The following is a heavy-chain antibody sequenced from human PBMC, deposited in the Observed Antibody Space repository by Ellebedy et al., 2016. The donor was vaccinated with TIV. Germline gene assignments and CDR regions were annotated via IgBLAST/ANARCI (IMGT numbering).Heavy chain of an antibody. V-gene: IGHV3-11*06. CDR1: EFTFSDYH. J-gene: IGHJ6*02. Sequence: GESLKISCAASEFTFSDYHMSWIRQAPGKGLEWVSYISSSSSSTNYADSVKGRFTISRDDAKNSLYLQMNSLRAEDTAVYYCARGRVVRGVISYYYGMDVWGQGTTVTVSS. D-gene: IGHD3-10*01. CDR3: ARGRVVRGVISYYYGMDV. CDR2: ISSSSSST.